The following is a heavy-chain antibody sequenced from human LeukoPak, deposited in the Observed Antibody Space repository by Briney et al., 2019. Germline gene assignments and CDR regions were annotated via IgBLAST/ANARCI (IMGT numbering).Heavy chain of an antibody. CDR1: GGSISSGSYY. J-gene: IGHJ3*02. D-gene: IGHD3-3*01. V-gene: IGHV4-61*02. CDR3: ARDFLEWLSRKDAFDI. CDR2: IYTSGST. Sequence: PSETLSLTCTVSGGSISSGSYYWSWIRQPAGKGLEWIGRIYTSGSTNYNPSLKSRVTISVDTSKNQFSLKLSSVTAADTAVYYCARDFLEWLSRKDAFDIWGQGTMVTVSP.